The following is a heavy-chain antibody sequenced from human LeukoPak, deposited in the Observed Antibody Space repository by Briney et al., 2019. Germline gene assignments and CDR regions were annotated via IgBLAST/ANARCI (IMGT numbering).Heavy chain of an antibody. CDR2: TYYRSKWYN. J-gene: IGHJ6*02. V-gene: IGHV6-1*01. Sequence: SQTLSLTCAISGDSVSGNSAAWNWIRQSPSGGLEWLGRTYYRSKWYNDYALSVKSRITITPDTSRNQFSLQLNSVTPEDTAVYYCARDYYYGMDVWGQGTTVTVSS. CDR1: GDSVSGNSAA. CDR3: ARDYYYGMDV.